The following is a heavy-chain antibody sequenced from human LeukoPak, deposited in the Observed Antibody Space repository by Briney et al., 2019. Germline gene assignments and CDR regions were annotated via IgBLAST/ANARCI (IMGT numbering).Heavy chain of an antibody. CDR3: AVTGWVNFDWLLYASEVSALDY. Sequence: SETLSLTCAVYGGSFSGYYWSWIRQPPGKGLEWIGEINHSGSTNYNPSLKSRVTISVDTSKNQFSLKLSSVTAADTAVYYCAVTGWVNFDWLLYASEVSALDYWGQGTLVTVSS. CDR1: GGSFSGYY. V-gene: IGHV4-34*01. J-gene: IGHJ4*02. D-gene: IGHD3-9*01. CDR2: INHSGST.